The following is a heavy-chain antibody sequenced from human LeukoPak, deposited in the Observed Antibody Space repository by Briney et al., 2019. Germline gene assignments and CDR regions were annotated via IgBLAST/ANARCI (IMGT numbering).Heavy chain of an antibody. D-gene: IGHD2-21*02. V-gene: IGHV1-18*01. CDR1: GYTFTSYG. CDR2: ISAYNGNT. CDR3: ARRDSGVVVTTYYYYFGMDV. Sequence: ASVKVACKASGYTFTSYGISWVRQAPGQGLGWMGWISAYNGNTDYAQKLQGRVTMTTDPSQSTDYLELRSVRSDDKDVYYCARRDSGVVVTTYYYYFGMDVWGQGTTVTVSS. J-gene: IGHJ6*02.